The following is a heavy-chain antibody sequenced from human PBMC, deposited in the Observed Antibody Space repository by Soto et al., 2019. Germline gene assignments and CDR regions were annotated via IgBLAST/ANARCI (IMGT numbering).Heavy chain of an antibody. J-gene: IGHJ6*02. D-gene: IGHD2-2*01. CDR3: ARLAGYCSGTSCYGYYGMDV. CDR1: GGSIRSGPYS. V-gene: IGHV4-39*01. CDR2: FHYSGRT. Sequence: PSETLSLTCGVSGGSIRSGPYSWGWVRQPPGKGLEWIGTFHYSGRTYFSPSLESRVTISVDTSKNQFSLKVSSVTAADTAVFYFARLAGYCSGTSCYGYYGMDVWGQGTTVTVSS.